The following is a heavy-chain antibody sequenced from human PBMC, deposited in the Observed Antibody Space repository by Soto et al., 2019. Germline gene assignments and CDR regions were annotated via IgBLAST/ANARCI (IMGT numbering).Heavy chain of an antibody. D-gene: IGHD1-1*01. Sequence: PGGSPRISCAPSGFTLSSYAMSWVRQAPGKGLEWVSAISGSGGSTYYADSVKGRFTISRDNSKNTLYLQMNSLRAEDTAVYYCAKDPPRRQSFDYWGQGTLVTV. CDR1: GFTLSSYA. J-gene: IGHJ4*02. V-gene: IGHV3-23*01. CDR3: AKDPPRRQSFDY. CDR2: ISGSGGST.